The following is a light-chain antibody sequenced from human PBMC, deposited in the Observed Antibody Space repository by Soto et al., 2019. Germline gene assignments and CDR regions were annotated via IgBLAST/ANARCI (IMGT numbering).Light chain of an antibody. J-gene: IGKJ4*01. CDR3: QWRSDWPPRLT. CDR2: DAS. Sequence: EVVLTQSPATLSLSPGERATLSCRASESIGNYLAWYQQKLGQAPKLLIYDASHRAIGIPGRFSGDGSGTDFTLTISRLEPEDFAVYYCQWRSDWPPRLTFGGGPKVEIK. V-gene: IGKV3-11*01. CDR1: ESIGNY.